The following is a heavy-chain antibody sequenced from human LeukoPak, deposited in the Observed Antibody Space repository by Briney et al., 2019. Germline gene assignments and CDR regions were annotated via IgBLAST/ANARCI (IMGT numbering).Heavy chain of an antibody. CDR2: ISGSGGST. Sequence: HPGGSLRLSCAASGFTFSSYAMSWVRQAPGKGLEWVSAISGSGGSTYYADSVKGRFTISRDNAKNSLYLQMNSLRAEDTALYYCARESGWTDYWGQGTLVTVSS. CDR3: ARESGWTDY. V-gene: IGHV3-23*01. CDR1: GFTFSSYA. D-gene: IGHD6-19*01. J-gene: IGHJ4*02.